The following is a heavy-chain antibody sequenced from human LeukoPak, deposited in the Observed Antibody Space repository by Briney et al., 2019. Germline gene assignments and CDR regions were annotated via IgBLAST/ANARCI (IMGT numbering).Heavy chain of an antibody. Sequence: GGSMRLSCAASGFTFSSYSMNWVRQAPGKGLEWVSSISSSSSYIYYADSVKGRFTISRGNARKSLYLQMNSLRAEDTAVYYCARGSRDCANGVCYAFDIWGQGTVVTVSS. CDR2: ISSSSSYI. V-gene: IGHV3-21*01. J-gene: IGHJ3*02. D-gene: IGHD2-8*01. CDR3: ARGSRDCANGVCYAFDI. CDR1: GFTFSSYS.